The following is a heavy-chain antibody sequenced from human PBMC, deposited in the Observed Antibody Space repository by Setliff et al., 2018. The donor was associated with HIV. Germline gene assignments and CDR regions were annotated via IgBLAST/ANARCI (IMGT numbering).Heavy chain of an antibody. CDR3: ARGRQNLDNWFDP. CDR1: GFTLSSNH. V-gene: IGHV3-53*01. Sequence: PGGSLRLSCAASGFTLSSNHMTWVRQAPGKGLEWVSFIYNDGRTFYADSVKGLFTISRDNSKNSLYLQMDSLRVEDTAVYYCARGRQNLDNWFDPWGQGTLVTVSS. J-gene: IGHJ5*02. CDR2: IYNDGRT.